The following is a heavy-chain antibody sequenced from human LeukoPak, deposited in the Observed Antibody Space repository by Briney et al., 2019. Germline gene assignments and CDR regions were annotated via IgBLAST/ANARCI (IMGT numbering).Heavy chain of an antibody. CDR2: ISWNSGSI. CDR3: AKGSAAGIRNWFDP. CDR1: GFTFDDYA. J-gene: IGHJ5*02. D-gene: IGHD6-13*01. Sequence: GGSLRLSCAASGFTFDDYAMHWVRQAPGKGLEWVSGISWNSGSIGYADSVKGRFTISRDNAKNSLYLQMNSLRAEGTALYYCAKGSAAGIRNWFDPWGQGTLVTVSS. V-gene: IGHV3-9*01.